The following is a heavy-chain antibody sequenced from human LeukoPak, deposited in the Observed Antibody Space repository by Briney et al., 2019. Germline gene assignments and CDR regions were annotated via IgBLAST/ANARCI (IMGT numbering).Heavy chain of an antibody. CDR2: VIPVFDIV. CDR1: GGTFNAFA. CDR3: ARDPEYDTPGYLSGYFDS. Sequence: SVKVSCKAYGGTFNAFAISWVRQAPGHVREWVGRVIPVFDIVDYGPNFQGRVTITADKSTTTVYMDMSSLRSDDTAVFYCARDPEYDTPGYLSGYFDSWGQGTLVTVSS. V-gene: IGHV1-69*04. J-gene: IGHJ4*02. D-gene: IGHD3-22*01.